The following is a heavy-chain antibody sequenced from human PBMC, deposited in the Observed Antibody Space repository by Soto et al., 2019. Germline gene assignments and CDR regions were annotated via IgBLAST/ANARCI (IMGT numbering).Heavy chain of an antibody. CDR3: ARGVGFGEPRYYYYGMDV. Sequence: QVQLVESGGGVVQPGRSLRLSCAASGFTFSSYAMHWVRQAPGKGLEWVAVISYDGSNKYYADSVKGRFTISRDNSKNTRYVQMNSLRAEDTAVYYCARGVGFGEPRYYYYGMDVWGQGTTVTVSS. D-gene: IGHD3-10*01. V-gene: IGHV3-30-3*01. CDR2: ISYDGSNK. J-gene: IGHJ6*02. CDR1: GFTFSSYA.